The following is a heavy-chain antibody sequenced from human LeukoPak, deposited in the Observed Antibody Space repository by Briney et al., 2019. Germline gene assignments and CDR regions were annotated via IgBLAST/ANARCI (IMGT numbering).Heavy chain of an antibody. J-gene: IGHJ3*02. CDR2: FYHGGST. Sequence: SETLSLTCTVSGYSISTGYYWDWIRQPPGKGLEWIGTFYHGGSTYYNPSLKSRVTISVDTSKNQFSLKLSSVTAADTAVYYCARAVAGDDAFDIWGQGTMVTVSS. CDR3: ARAVAGDDAFDI. D-gene: IGHD6-19*01. V-gene: IGHV4-38-2*02. CDR1: GYSISTGYY.